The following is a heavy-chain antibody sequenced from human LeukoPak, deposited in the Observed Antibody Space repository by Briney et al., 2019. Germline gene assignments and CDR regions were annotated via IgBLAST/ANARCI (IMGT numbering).Heavy chain of an antibody. CDR3: ARVIGGVWSFDY. CDR1: GGSINSGDYF. V-gene: IGHV4-30-4*01. CDR2: IYYSGNT. J-gene: IGHJ4*02. D-gene: IGHD3-16*01. Sequence: SQTLSLTCTVSGGSINSGDYFWSWIRQPPGKGLEWIGYIYYSGNTYYNPSLKSRLTISVDTSKNQFSLRLTSVTAADTAVYYCARVIGGVWSFDYWGQGTLVTVSS.